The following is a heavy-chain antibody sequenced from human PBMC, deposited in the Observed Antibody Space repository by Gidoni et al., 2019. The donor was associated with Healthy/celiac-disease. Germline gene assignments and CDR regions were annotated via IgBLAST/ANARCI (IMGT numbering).Heavy chain of an antibody. CDR1: GFTFISYW. CDR2: INSDGSST. Sequence: EVQLVESGGGLVQPGGSLRLSCAASGFTFISYWMHWVRQAPGKGLVWVSRINSDGSSTSYADSVKGRFTISRDNAKNTLYLQMNSLRAEDTAVYYCARRKNYYDSSGARYYYYMDVWGKGTTVTVSS. CDR3: ARRKNYYDSSGARYYYYMDV. D-gene: IGHD3-22*01. V-gene: IGHV3-74*01. J-gene: IGHJ6*03.